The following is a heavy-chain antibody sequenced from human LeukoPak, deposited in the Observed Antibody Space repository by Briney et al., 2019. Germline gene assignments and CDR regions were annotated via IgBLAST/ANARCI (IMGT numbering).Heavy chain of an antibody. CDR2: ISAYNGNT. CDR1: GYTFTSYG. D-gene: IGHD5-12*01. V-gene: IGHV1-18*01. CDR3: ARDRGYSGYDYCYFDY. Sequence: ASVKVSCKASGYTFTSYGISWVRQAPGQGLEWMGWISAYNGNTNYARKLQGRVTMTTDTSTSTAYMELRSLRSDDTAVYYCARDRGYSGYDYCYFDYWGQGTLVTVSS. J-gene: IGHJ4*02.